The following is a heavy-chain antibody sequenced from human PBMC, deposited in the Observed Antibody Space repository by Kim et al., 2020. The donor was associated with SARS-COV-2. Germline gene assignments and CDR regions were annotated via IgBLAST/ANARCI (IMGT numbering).Heavy chain of an antibody. CDR3: VRDTLWWYFDY. V-gene: IGHV6-1*01. Sequence: NDYAESVKSRITLNPDTSKHQFSLQLNSVTPEDTAVYYCVRDTLWWYFDYWGQGTLVTVSS. CDR2: N. J-gene: IGHJ4*02. D-gene: IGHD2-21*01.